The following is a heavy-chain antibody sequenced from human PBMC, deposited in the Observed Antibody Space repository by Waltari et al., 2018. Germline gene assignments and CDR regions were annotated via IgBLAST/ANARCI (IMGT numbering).Heavy chain of an antibody. CDR2: IYYSGST. CDR1: GGSISSSSYY. J-gene: IGHJ1*01. CDR3: ATDLYYYDSSANRLPGYFQH. V-gene: IGHV4-39*01. D-gene: IGHD3-22*01. Sequence: QLQLQESGPGLVKPSETLSLTCTVSGGSISSSSYYWGWIRQPPGKGLEWIGSIYYSGSTYYNPSLKSRVTISVDTSKNQFSLKLSSVTAADTAVYYCATDLYYYDSSANRLPGYFQHWGQGTLVTVSS.